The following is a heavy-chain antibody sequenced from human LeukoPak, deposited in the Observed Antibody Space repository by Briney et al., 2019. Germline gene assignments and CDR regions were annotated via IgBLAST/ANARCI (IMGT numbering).Heavy chain of an antibody. CDR2: IRYDGSNK. Sequence: GGSLRLSCAASGFTSSSYGMHWVRQAPGKGLEWVAFIRYDGSNKYYADSVKGRFTISRDNSKNTLYLQMNSLRAEDTAVYYCGRVAVAGTGSVQHWGQGTLVTVSS. CDR3: GRVAVAGTGSVQH. D-gene: IGHD6-19*01. CDR1: GFTSSSYG. V-gene: IGHV3-30*02. J-gene: IGHJ1*01.